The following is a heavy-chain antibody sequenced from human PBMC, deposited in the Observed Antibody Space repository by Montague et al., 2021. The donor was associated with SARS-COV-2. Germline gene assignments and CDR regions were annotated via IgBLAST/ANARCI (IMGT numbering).Heavy chain of an antibody. CDR2: IYDSGST. CDR3: ARHRRSRYGNFDY. D-gene: IGHD1-1*01. V-gene: IGHV4-59*08. CDR1: GGSISSYY. Sequence: SETLSLTCTVSGGSISSYYWSWIRQPPGKGLEWNGYIYDSGSTNYKSSLKGRVTISVDTSKNQFSLKLNSVTAADTAVYYCARHRRSRYGNFDYWGQGTLVTVSS. J-gene: IGHJ4*02.